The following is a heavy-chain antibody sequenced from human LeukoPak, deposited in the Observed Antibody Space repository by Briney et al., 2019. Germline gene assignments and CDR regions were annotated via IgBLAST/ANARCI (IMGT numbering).Heavy chain of an antibody. V-gene: IGHV3-30-3*01. Sequence: GGSLRLSCAASGFPFSSSPMHWVRQALGKGLEWVAVISYDGSNIYYADSVKGRFTISRDNSKNTLYLQMNSLRAEDTAVYYCARVKNFYGSSGYYSDYWGRGTLVTVSS. CDR1: GFPFSSSP. CDR3: ARVKNFYGSSGYYSDY. CDR2: ISYDGSNI. J-gene: IGHJ4*02. D-gene: IGHD3-22*01.